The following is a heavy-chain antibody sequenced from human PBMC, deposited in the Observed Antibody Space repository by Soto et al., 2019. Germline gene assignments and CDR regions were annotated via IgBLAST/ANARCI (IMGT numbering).Heavy chain of an antibody. V-gene: IGHV1-69*13. CDR2: IIPVFGTA. CDR1: GGTFSSYA. D-gene: IGHD3-10*01. Sequence: SVKVSCKASGGTFSSYAISWVRQAPGQGLEWMGGIIPVFGTANYAQKFQGRVTITADESTSTAYMELSSLRSEDTAVYYCAREPSPPSGGGYFDYWGQGTLVTVSS. CDR3: AREPSPPSGGGYFDY. J-gene: IGHJ4*02.